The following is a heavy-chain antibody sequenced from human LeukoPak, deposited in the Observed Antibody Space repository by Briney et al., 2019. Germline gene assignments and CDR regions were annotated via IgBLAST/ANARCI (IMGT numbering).Heavy chain of an antibody. Sequence: PGGSLRLSCAASGFTFSSYAMSWVRQAPGRGLEWVSYVSSSSSTIYYADSVQGRFTISRDNAEDSVYLQMNSLRVEDTAVYYCARTYDFGIGPRGVAFDNGGKGTLVTVFS. J-gene: IGHJ3*02. V-gene: IGHV3-48*01. CDR3: ARTYDFGIGPRGVAFDN. CDR1: GFTFSSYA. CDR2: VSSSSSTI. D-gene: IGHD3-3*01.